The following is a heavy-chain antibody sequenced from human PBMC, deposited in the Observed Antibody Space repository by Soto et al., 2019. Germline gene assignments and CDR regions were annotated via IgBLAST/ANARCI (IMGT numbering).Heavy chain of an antibody. V-gene: IGHV3-33*06. Sequence: QVQLVESGGGVVQPGRSLRLSCAASGFTFSGYGMHWVRQAPGKGLEWVAIIWYDGSNRYYADSVKGRFTISRDNSKNTLYLQMNSLRAEDTAVYFCAKNVDSSGFGCDSWGQGTLVTVSS. CDR2: IWYDGSNR. CDR3: AKNVDSSGFGCDS. CDR1: GFTFSGYG. D-gene: IGHD3-22*01. J-gene: IGHJ4*02.